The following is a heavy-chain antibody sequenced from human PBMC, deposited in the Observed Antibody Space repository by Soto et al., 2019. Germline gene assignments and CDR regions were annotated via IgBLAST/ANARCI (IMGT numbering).Heavy chain of an antibody. D-gene: IGHD3-9*01. CDR2: INHSGST. V-gene: IGHV4-34*01. CDR3: ASTKSSLTWTRGGMDV. Sequence: QVQLQQWGAGLLKPSETLSLTCAVYGGSFSGYYWSWIRQPPGKGLEWIGEINHSGSTNYNPSLTSRVTISVDTSKNQFSLKLSSVTAADTAVYYCASTKSSLTWTRGGMDVWGQGTTVTVSS. CDR1: GGSFSGYY. J-gene: IGHJ6*02.